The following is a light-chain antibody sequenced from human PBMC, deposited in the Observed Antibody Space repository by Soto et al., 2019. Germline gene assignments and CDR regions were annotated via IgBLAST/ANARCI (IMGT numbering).Light chain of an antibody. V-gene: IGKV1-5*03. CDR2: KAS. CDR1: QTISSW. J-gene: IGKJ4*02. CDR3: QHYNSYSEA. Sequence: DIQMTQSPSTLSGSVGDRVTITCRASQTISSWLAWYQQKPGKAPKLLIYKASTLKSGVPSRFSGSGSGTEFTLTISSLQPDDFATHYCQHYNSYSEAFGGGTKVDIK.